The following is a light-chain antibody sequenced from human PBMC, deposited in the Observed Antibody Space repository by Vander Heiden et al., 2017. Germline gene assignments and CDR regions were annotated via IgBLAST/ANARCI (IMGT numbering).Light chain of an antibody. J-gene: IGLJ1*01. Sequence: QSALTQPASVSGSPGQSITISCTGPSSDVGSYNLVSWYQHRPGTAPKLLIYAVTERPSGVSNRFSGSKSGNTASLTISGLQAEDEADYHCSSYAGSYTYVFGTGTEVTVL. V-gene: IGLV2-23*02. CDR2: AVT. CDR1: SSDVGSYNL. CDR3: SSYAGSYTYV.